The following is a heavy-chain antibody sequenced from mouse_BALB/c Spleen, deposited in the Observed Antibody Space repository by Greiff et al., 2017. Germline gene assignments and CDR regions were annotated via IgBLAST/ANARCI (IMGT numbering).Heavy chain of an antibody. Sequence: QVQLQQSGAELAKPGASVKMSCKASGYTFTSYWMHWVKQRPGQGLEWIGYINPSTGYTEYNQKFKDKATLTADKSSSTAYMQLSSLTSEDSAVYYCARVWDNAYWGQGTLVTVSA. CDR1: GYTFTSYW. V-gene: IGHV1-7*01. CDR3: ARVWDNAY. D-gene: IGHD4-1*01. CDR2: INPSTGYT. J-gene: IGHJ3*01.